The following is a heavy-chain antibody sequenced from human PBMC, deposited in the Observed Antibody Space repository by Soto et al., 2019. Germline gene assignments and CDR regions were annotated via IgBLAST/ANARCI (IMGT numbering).Heavy chain of an antibody. CDR3: ARLLWSNYAFDI. D-gene: IGHD2-2*01. Sequence: QVQLVQSGAEVKKPGSSVKVSCKASGGTFSSYAISWVRQAPGQGLEWMGGISAYNGNTNYAQKLQGRGTMTTDTSTSTAYMELRSLRSDDTAVYYCARLLWSNYAFDIWGQGTIVTVS. CDR2: ISAYNGNT. CDR1: GGTFSSYA. J-gene: IGHJ3*02. V-gene: IGHV1-18*01.